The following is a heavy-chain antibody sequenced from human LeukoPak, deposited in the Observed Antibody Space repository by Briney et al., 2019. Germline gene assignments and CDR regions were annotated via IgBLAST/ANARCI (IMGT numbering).Heavy chain of an antibody. D-gene: IGHD6-19*01. V-gene: IGHV3-30*18. J-gene: IGHJ4*02. CDR3: AKVGVAVAGTSDY. CDR1: GFTFSSYG. Sequence: PGGSLRLSCAASGFTFSSYGMHWVRQAPGKGLEWVAVISYDGSNKYYADSVKGRFTISRDNSKNTLYLQMNSLRAEDTAVYYCAKVGVAVAGTSDYWGQGTLVTVSS. CDR2: ISYDGSNK.